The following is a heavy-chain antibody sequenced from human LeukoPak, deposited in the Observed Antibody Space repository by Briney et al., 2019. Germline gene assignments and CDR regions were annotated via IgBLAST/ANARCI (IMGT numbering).Heavy chain of an antibody. Sequence: GESLKISCQGSGYSFTSYWIGWVRQMPGKGLEWMGIIYPGDSDTRYSPSFQGQVTISADKSISTAYLQWSSLKASDTAMYYCARRGYGGHGQENWFDPWGQGTLVTVSS. V-gene: IGHV5-51*01. CDR2: IYPGDSDT. D-gene: IGHD5-12*01. CDR1: GYSFTSYW. J-gene: IGHJ5*02. CDR3: ARRGYGGHGQENWFDP.